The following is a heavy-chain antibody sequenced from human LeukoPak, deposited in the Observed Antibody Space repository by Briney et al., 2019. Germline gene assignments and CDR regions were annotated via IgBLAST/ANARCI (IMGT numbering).Heavy chain of an antibody. V-gene: IGHV3-74*01. CDR2: IKSDGKT. J-gene: IGHJ1*01. CDR3: ARAPSEVGGYYPEYFRH. Sequence: GGSLRLSCEASGFTFSRYWMHWVRHAPGEGLVWVSRIKSDGKTNYADSVKGRFTISRDNAKNTVSLQMNSLRADDTGVYYCARAPSEVGGYYPEYFRHWGQGTLVTVSS. D-gene: IGHD3-3*01. CDR1: GFTFSRYW.